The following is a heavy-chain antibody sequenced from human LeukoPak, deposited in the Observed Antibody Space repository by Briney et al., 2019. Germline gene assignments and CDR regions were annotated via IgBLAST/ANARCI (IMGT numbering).Heavy chain of an antibody. D-gene: IGHD3-22*01. CDR1: GFTFSSYW. J-gene: IGHJ4*02. Sequence: GGSLRLSCAASGFTFSSYWMSWVRQAPGKGLEWVANIKQDGSEKYYVDSVKGRFTIYRDNAKNSLYLQMNSLRAEDTALYYCAKGDSITMSNFIDYWGQGTLVTVSS. V-gene: IGHV3-7*03. CDR2: IKQDGSEK. CDR3: AKGDSITMSNFIDY.